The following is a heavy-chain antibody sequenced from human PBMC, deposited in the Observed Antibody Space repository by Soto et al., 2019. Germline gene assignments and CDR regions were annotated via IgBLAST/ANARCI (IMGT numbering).Heavy chain of an antibody. J-gene: IGHJ6*02. D-gene: IGHD4-4*01. Sequence: ETLFLTRTVYGGSLGSYCWRLIRQPPGQGLEWIGYVFYTGRANYNASLKSRVSISLDTSNYQFSLKLSSVTAADTAVYYCARDGDGRMTTNPYYYNGMDVWGPGTTVTVSS. CDR3: ARDGDGRMTTNPYYYNGMDV. V-gene: IGHV4-59*01. CDR1: GGSLGSYC. CDR2: VFYTGRA.